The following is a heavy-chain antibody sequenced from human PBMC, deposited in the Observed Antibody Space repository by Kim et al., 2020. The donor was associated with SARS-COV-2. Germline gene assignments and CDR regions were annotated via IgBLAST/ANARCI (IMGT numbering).Heavy chain of an antibody. D-gene: IGHD3-3*01. J-gene: IGHJ4*02. CDR3: ARGRITIFGVVTEFDY. Sequence: SLKGRDTISVDTSKNQFSLKLSSVTAADTAVYYCARGRITIFGVVTEFDYWGQGTLVTVSS. V-gene: IGHV4-31*02.